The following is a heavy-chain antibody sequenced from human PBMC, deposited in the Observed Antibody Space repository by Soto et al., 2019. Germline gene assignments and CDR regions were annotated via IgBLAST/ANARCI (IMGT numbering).Heavy chain of an antibody. V-gene: IGHV3-23*01. J-gene: IGHJ3*02. CDR2: IRDSGGSA. CDR3: AMVKAQIRSSGWYGGDDI. Sequence: EVQLLESGGGLVQPGGSLRLSCAASGFTFSTYSMTWVRQAPGKGLEGVSTIRDSGGSAHYADSVRGRFTISRDNSKNTLFLQMNSLRAEVTAVYYCAMVKAQIRSSGWYGGDDIWGQGTVVTVSS. D-gene: IGHD6-19*01. CDR1: GFTFSTYS.